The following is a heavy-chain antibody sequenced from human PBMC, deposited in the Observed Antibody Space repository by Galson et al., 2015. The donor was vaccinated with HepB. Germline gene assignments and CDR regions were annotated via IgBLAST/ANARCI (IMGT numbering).Heavy chain of an antibody. D-gene: IGHD2-2*01. CDR2: ISSSSSYI. CDR1: GFTFSIYW. J-gene: IGHJ6*03. CDR3: ARDPLYCSSTSCYGDYYYYYYMDV. V-gene: IGHV3-21*01. Sequence: SLRLSCAASGFTFSIYWMSWVRQAPGKGLEWVSSISSSSSYIYYADSVKGRFTISRDNAKNSLYLQMNSLRAEDTAVYYCARDPLYCSSTSCYGDYYYYYYMDVWGKGTTVTVSS.